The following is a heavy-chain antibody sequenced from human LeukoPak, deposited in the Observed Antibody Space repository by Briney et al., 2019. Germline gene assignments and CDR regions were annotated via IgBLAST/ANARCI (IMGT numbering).Heavy chain of an antibody. CDR2: INHSGST. J-gene: IGHJ5*02. CDR3: ARGLVTSGRNWFDP. V-gene: IGHV4-34*01. Sequence: SETLSLTCAVYGGSFSGYYWSWIRQPPGKGLEWIGEINHSGSTNYNPSLKSRVTISVDTSKNQFSLKLSSVTAADTAVYYCARGLVTSGRNWFDPWGQGTLVTVSS. D-gene: IGHD5-18*01. CDR1: GGSFSGYY.